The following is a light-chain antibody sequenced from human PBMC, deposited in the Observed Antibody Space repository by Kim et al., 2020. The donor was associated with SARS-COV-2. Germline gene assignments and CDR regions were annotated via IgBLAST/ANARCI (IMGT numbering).Light chain of an antibody. Sequence: GQSCAISCTGTSSDVGGDNYVSWDQHHPGKAPRPMIHDLSKRPSGVPDRFSGSKSGNTASLTVSGLQAEDEADYYCSSYAGSNTWVFGGGTQLTVL. J-gene: IGLJ3*02. CDR1: SSDVGGDNY. V-gene: IGLV2-8*01. CDR2: DLS. CDR3: SSYAGSNTWV.